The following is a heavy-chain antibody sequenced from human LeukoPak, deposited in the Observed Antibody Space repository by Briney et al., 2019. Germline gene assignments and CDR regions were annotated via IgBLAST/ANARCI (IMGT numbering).Heavy chain of an antibody. Sequence: GASVKVSCKASGYTFTSYYMHWVRQAPGQGLEWMGIINPSGGSTSYAQKFQGRVTMTRNTSISTAYMELSSLRSEDTAVYYCARTHDYGDYDYYYYYMDVWGKGTTVTISS. V-gene: IGHV1-46*01. CDR3: ARTHDYGDYDYYYYYMDV. J-gene: IGHJ6*03. D-gene: IGHD4-17*01. CDR2: INPSGGST. CDR1: GYTFTSYY.